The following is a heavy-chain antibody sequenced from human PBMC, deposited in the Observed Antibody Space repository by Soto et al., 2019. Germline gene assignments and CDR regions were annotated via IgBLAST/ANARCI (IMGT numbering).Heavy chain of an antibody. CDR1: GFTFSSYW. CDR2: INSDGSST. V-gene: IGHV3-74*01. CDR3: AVAVADPTANGY. D-gene: IGHD6-19*01. Sequence: PGGSLRLSCAASGFTFSSYWMHWVRQAPGKRLVWVSRINSDGSSTSYADSVKGRFTISRDNAKNTLYLQMNSLRAEDTAVYYCAVAVADPTANGYWGQRTLVTVSS. J-gene: IGHJ4*01.